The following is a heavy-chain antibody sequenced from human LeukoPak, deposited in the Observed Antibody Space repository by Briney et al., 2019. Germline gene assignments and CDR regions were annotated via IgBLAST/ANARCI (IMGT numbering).Heavy chain of an antibody. CDR1: SGSISSGDYY. V-gene: IGHV4-30-4*08. Sequence: SQALSLTCTVSSGSISSGDYYWSWIRQPPGTGLEWIGYIYYTGTTYYNPSLKSRVTISVDTSKNQFSLNLTSVTAADTAVYYCARENKVTFYGMDVWGKGNTVTV. D-gene: IGHD2-21*02. J-gene: IGHJ6*04. CDR2: IYYTGTT. CDR3: ARENKVTFYGMDV.